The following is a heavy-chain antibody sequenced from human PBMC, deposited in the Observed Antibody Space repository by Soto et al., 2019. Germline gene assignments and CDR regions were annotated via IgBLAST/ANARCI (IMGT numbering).Heavy chain of an antibody. J-gene: IGHJ4*02. CDR1: GFTFSSYA. CDR2: ISGSGGST. D-gene: IGHD6-19*01. V-gene: IGHV3-23*01. Sequence: EVQLLESGGGLVQPVGSQRLSCTASGFTFSSYALSWVRQAPGKGLEWVSSISGSGGSTYYADSVKGRVTISRDNSKNTLYLQMSSLRAEDTAVYYCAKESLKSPVTGPVDCWGQGTVVTVSS. CDR3: AKESLKSPVTGPVDC.